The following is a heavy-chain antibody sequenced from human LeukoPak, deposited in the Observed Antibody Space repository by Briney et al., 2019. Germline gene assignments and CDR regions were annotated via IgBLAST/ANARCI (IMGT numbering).Heavy chain of an antibody. J-gene: IGHJ4*02. CDR3: ARESASTSCFDY. CDR1: GFTFSDYY. D-gene: IGHD2-2*01. CDR2: ISSSGSTI. Sequence: GGSLRLSCAASGFTFSDYYMSWIRQAPGKGLEWVSYISSSGSTIYYADSVKGRFTISRDNAKDSLYLQMNSLRAEDTAVYYCARESASTSCFDYWGQGTLVTVSS. V-gene: IGHV3-11*01.